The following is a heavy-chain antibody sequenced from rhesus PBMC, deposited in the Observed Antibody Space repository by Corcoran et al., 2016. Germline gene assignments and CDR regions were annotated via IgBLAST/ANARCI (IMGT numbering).Heavy chain of an antibody. J-gene: IGHJ6*01. CDR2: IFGTIGIL. Sequence: QVQLQESGPGLVKASETLSLTCAVSGDSISNNYWSWIRQPPGKGLEWIGPIFGTIGILNHNPSLMGRCTFSTDTSKNQFSLRLNSVTAADTAVYYCARDAAYSGGSYYGLESWGQGVAVTVSS. CDR1: GDSISNNY. D-gene: IGHD6-37*01. V-gene: IGHV4-147*01. CDR3: ARDAAYSGGSYYGLES.